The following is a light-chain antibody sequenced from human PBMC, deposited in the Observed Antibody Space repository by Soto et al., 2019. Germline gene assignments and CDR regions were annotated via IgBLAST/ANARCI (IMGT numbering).Light chain of an antibody. Sequence: QSVLTQPPSASGTLGQRVTIACSGSRSNIAKNAVNWYQQVPGTTPKLLIHSNSQRPSGVPDRFSGSKSATSASLAISGLQSEDEADYYCAAWDDSLNGQVFGGGTKVTVL. V-gene: IGLV1-44*01. CDR1: RSNIAKNA. CDR3: AAWDDSLNGQV. CDR2: SNS. J-gene: IGLJ2*01.